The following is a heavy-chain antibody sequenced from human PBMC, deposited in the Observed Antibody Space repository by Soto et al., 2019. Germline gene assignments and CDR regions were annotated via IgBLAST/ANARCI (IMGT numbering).Heavy chain of an antibody. CDR1: GYTFTDYY. Sequence: QVQLVHSGAEVKKPGASVKVSCKASGYTFTDYYLHWLRQAPGQGLEWLGWINPKTGGTNYAQKFQGRVTMTRDTSISTVYMELSGLGSDYTAVYFCARVPCITSTCSPLNWFDPWGQGTLVTVSS. V-gene: IGHV1-2*02. D-gene: IGHD3-10*01. CDR3: ARVPCITSTCSPLNWFDP. J-gene: IGHJ5*02. CDR2: INPKTGGT.